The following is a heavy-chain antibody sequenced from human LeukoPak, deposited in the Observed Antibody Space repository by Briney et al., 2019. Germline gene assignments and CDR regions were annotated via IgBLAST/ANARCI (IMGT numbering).Heavy chain of an antibody. V-gene: IGHV3-23*01. Sequence: GGSLRLSCAASGFTFSSYSMGWVRQAPGKGLEWASTITGSGTYTFYADSVEGRFTISRDNSKNTLYLQMNSLSADDTAVYYCSKGARESDYWGQGTLVTVSS. CDR2: ITGSGTYT. D-gene: IGHD3-10*01. J-gene: IGHJ4*02. CDR3: SKGARESDY. CDR1: GFTFSSYS.